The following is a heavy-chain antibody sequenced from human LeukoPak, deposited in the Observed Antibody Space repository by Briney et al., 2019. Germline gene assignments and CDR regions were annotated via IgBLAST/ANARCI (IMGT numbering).Heavy chain of an antibody. D-gene: IGHD4-17*01. V-gene: IGHV1-2*02. Sequence: ASVKVSCKASGYTFTGYYMHWVRQAPGQGLEWMGWINPNSGGTNYAQKFQGRVTITADKSTSTAYMELSSLRSEDTAVYYCARLSQMTTVTTSPSIWGQGTMVTVSS. J-gene: IGHJ3*02. CDR3: ARLSQMTTVTTSPSI. CDR2: INPNSGGT. CDR1: GYTFTGYY.